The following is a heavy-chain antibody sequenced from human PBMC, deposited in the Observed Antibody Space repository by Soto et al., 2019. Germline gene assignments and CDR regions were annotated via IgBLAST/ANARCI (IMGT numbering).Heavy chain of an antibody. CDR3: ARGRNYYGSGIANWFDP. D-gene: IGHD3-10*01. V-gene: IGHV4-34*01. J-gene: IGHJ5*02. CDR1: GGSFSGYY. CDR2: INHSGST. Sequence: QVQLQQWGAGLLKPSETLSLTCAVYGGSFSGYYWSWIRQPPGKGLEWIGEINHSGSTNYNPSLKSRVTISVDTSQNQFSLKLSSVTAADTAVYYCARGRNYYGSGIANWFDPWGQGTLVTVSS.